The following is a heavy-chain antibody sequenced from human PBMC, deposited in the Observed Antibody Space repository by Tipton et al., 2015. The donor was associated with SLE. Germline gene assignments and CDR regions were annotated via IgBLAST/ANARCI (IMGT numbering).Heavy chain of an antibody. CDR1: GYTFTKYD. CDR3: ARASAAILGY. V-gene: IGHV1-8*01. Sequence: QVQLVQSGAEVKKPGASVKVSCQASGYTFTKYDINWVRQATGQGLEWMGWMNPNSGYTGFAQKFQGRVNLTRNTSISTAYMELSSLRSEDTAVYYCARASAAILGYWGQGTLVTVSS. J-gene: IGHJ4*02. D-gene: IGHD2-2*01. CDR2: MNPNSGYT.